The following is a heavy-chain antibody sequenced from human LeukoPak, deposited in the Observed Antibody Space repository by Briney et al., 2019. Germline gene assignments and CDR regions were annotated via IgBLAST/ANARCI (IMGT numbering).Heavy chain of an antibody. J-gene: IGHJ3*02. D-gene: IGHD3-16*01. CDR2: IYPGDSDT. Sequence: GESLKISCKGFGYSFTSYWIGWVRQMPGKGLEWMGIIYPGDSDTRYSPSFQGQVTISADKSISTAYLQWSSLRASDTAMYYCARRRKGLEDAFDIWGQGTMVTVSS. V-gene: IGHV5-51*01. CDR3: ARRRKGLEDAFDI. CDR1: GYSFTSYW.